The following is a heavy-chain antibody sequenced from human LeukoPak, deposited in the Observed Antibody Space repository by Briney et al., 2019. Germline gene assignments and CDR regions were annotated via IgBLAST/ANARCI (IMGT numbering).Heavy chain of an antibody. CDR1: GFTFSSYW. CDR3: ARDRGVFSGSYPLYSFDY. V-gene: IGHV3-7*01. CDR2: IKQDGSEK. Sequence: PGGSLRLSCAASGFTFSSYWMSWVRQAPGKGLEWVANIKQDGSEKYYVDSVRGRFTISRDNAKNSLYLQMNSLRAEDTAVYYCARDRGVFSGSYPLYSFDYWGQGTLVTVSS. D-gene: IGHD1-26*01. J-gene: IGHJ4*02.